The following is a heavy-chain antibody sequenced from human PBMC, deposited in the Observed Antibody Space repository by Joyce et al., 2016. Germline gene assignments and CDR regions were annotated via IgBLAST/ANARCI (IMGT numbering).Heavy chain of an antibody. CDR2: NKPNNGGT. J-gene: IGHJ4*02. CDR1: GYTFTAFY. Sequence: QVQLVQSGAEVKTPGASVKVSCKASGYTFTAFYMHWVRQAPGQGLEWMGWNKPNNGGTNYAQKFQGRVTMTRDTSINTGYMELSNLRPDDTVVYYGMISGMTGDGYYVDSWGQGTLVTVSS. CDR3: MISGMTGDGYYVDS. D-gene: IGHD3-22*01. V-gene: IGHV1-2*02.